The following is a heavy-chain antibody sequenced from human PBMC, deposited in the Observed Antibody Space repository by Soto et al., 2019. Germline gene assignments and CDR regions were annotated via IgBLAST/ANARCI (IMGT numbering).Heavy chain of an antibody. V-gene: IGHV4-4*02. CDR3: ARGYAFDV. J-gene: IGHJ3*01. Sequence: SETLSLTCALSGASISTDTWWSWVRQPPGKGLEWIGEIHHSGSTNYNTSLKSRVTTSVDKSKNQFSLNLISVTAADTAMYYCARGYAFDVWGQGTMVTV. CDR2: IHHSGST. CDR1: GASISTDTW.